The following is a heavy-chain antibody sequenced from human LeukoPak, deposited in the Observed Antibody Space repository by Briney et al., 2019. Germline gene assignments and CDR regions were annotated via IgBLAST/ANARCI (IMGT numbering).Heavy chain of an antibody. CDR3: ARGEYDILTGFFYFDY. J-gene: IGHJ4*02. CDR2: ISWKSGTI. Sequence: PGRSLRLSCAASGFTFDDYAMHWVRQPPGKGLEWVSSISWKSGTIGYADSVKGRFTISRDNAKNSLYLQMNSLRAEDTALYFCARGEYDILTGFFYFDYWGQGTLVTVSS. D-gene: IGHD3-9*01. V-gene: IGHV3-9*01. CDR1: GFTFDDYA.